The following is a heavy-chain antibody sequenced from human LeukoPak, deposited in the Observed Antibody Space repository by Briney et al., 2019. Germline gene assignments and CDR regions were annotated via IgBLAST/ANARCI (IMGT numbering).Heavy chain of an antibody. V-gene: IGHV4-31*03. J-gene: IGHJ5*02. D-gene: IGHD3-10*01. Sequence: SETLSLTCTVSGGSISSGGYYWSWIRQHPGKGLEWIGYIYYSGSTYYNPSLKSRVTISVDTSKNQFSLKLSSVTAADTAVYYCAGTTSGSAPDWFDPWGQGTLVTVSS. CDR2: IYYSGST. CDR3: AGTTSGSAPDWFDP. CDR1: GGSISSGGYY.